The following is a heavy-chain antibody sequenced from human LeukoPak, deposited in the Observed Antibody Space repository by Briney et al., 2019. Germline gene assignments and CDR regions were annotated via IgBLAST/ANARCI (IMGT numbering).Heavy chain of an antibody. D-gene: IGHD6-19*01. CDR2: SNPSGAST. J-gene: IGHJ4*02. V-gene: IGHV1-46*01. CDR1: GYTFPSYS. CDR3: ARGLTAVAATYFDY. Sequence: ASVKVSCKASGYTFPSYSIHWVRQAPGQGLEWMGVSNPSGASTTYAQKFQGRVTMTRDTSTSTVYMELSSLRSEDTAVYYCARGLTAVAATYFDYWGQGTLVTVSS.